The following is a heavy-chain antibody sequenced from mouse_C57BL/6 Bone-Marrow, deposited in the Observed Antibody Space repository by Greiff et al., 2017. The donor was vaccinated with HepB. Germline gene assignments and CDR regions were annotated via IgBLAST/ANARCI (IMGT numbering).Heavy chain of an antibody. CDR3: ARFGTTVVATDYFDY. V-gene: IGHV1-42*01. CDR1: GYSFTGYY. D-gene: IGHD1-1*01. J-gene: IGHJ2*01. CDR2: ITPSTGGT. Sequence: DVQLQESGPELVKPGASVKISCKASGYSFTGYYMNWLKQSPEKSLEWIGEITPSTGGTTSNQKFKAKATLTVDKSSSTAYMQLKSLTSEDSAVYYCARFGTTVVATDYFDYWGQGTTLTVSS.